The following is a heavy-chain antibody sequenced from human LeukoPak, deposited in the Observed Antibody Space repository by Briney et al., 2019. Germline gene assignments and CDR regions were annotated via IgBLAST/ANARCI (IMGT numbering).Heavy chain of an antibody. CDR1: GFTLRNFG. D-gene: IGHD3-9*01. CDR2: INQDVSQR. CDR3: AREGLRYFAQIDY. J-gene: IGHJ4*02. Sequence: WGSLRLSCAACGFTLRNFGVTWVRQVTGKGLEWVANINQDVSQRYYVGSLKDRFTISGDNAKSSLYLQMNSLTPEDTAVYYCAREGLRYFAQIDYWGQGTLVTVSS. V-gene: IGHV3-7*01.